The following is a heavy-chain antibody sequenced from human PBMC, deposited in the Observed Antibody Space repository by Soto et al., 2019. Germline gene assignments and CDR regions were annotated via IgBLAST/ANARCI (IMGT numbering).Heavy chain of an antibody. J-gene: IGHJ5*02. CDR2: IYYSGIT. CDR3: TRGPHRVQWFDP. V-gene: IGHV4-31*03. Sequence: SEALSVTCTFSVGSISSGAYYLSWIRQHPGKGLEWIGYIYYSGITYYNPSLKSRVTMSLDTSRNQFSLKLSSVTAADTAVYYCTRGPHRVQWFDPWGLGTMVTGSS. CDR1: VGSISSGAYY.